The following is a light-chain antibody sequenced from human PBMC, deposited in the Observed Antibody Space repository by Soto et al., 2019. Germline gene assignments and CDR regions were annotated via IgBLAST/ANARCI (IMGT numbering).Light chain of an antibody. V-gene: IGKV1-39*01. CDR1: QSISSY. CDR3: QQIYSTPWT. Sequence: DIQMTQSPSSLSASVGDRVTITCRASQSISSYLNWYQQKPGKAPKLLIYAASSLQSGVPSRFSGSGSGTYFTLTISSLQPEDFASYYCQQIYSTPWTFGQGTKVEIK. CDR2: AAS. J-gene: IGKJ1*01.